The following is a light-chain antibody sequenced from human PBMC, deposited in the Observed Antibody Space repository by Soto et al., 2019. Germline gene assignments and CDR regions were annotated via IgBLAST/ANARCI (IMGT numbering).Light chain of an antibody. CDR2: EVS. CDR3: ISYAGSNNLV. J-gene: IGLJ3*02. V-gene: IGLV2-8*01. Sequence: QSVLTQPPSASGSPGQSVTISCTGTSSDVGGYNYVCWYQQHPGKAPKLIIFEVSKRPSGVTDRFSGSKSGNTTSLTVSGLQAEDEADYYCISYAGSNNLVFGGGTKLTAL. CDR1: SSDVGGYNY.